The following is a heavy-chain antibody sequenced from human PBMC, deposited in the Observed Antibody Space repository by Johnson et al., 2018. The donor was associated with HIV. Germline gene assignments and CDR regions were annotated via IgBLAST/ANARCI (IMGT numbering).Heavy chain of an antibody. Sequence: VQLVESGGGVIRPGGSLRLSCTASGFTFRSYGMHWVRQAPGKGLEWVSFISGGEDDTYYADSVKGRFTISRDNSKTTLYLQMNSLRDEDTAVYYCANSLLLDAFNIWGQGTMVTVSS. CDR3: ANSLLLDAFNI. CDR2: ISGGEDDT. V-gene: IGHV3-23*04. J-gene: IGHJ3*02. CDR1: GFTFRSYG.